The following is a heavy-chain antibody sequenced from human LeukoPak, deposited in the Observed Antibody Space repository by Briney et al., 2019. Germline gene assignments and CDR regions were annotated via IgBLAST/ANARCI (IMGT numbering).Heavy chain of an antibody. Sequence: GGSLRLSCAASGFSFSSYAMHWVRQAPGKGLEWVAVISYDGSNKNYADSVKGRFTISRDNSNYMVFLQMNSLRAEDTAVYYCAREAYGESYFDSWGQGTLVTVSS. CDR3: AREAYGESYFDS. CDR1: GFSFSSYA. D-gene: IGHD4-17*01. CDR2: ISYDGSNK. V-gene: IGHV3-30*04. J-gene: IGHJ4*02.